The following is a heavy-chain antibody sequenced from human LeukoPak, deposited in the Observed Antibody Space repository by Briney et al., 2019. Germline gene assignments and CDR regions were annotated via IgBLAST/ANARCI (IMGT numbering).Heavy chain of an antibody. CDR2: INHRGST. CDR1: GGSFSGSY. Sequence: SSQTLSPTCAVYGGSFSGSYCSWIRHPPGNGLEWSGEINHRGSTNYNPCLNSRVTISVDTSKTQFSLKLSSVTEVGTAVSYGAGVGPVLLWFGDNYNWFDPWGQGTLVTVSS. V-gene: IGHV4-34*01. D-gene: IGHD3-10*01. CDR3: AGVGPVLLWFGDNYNWFDP. J-gene: IGHJ5*02.